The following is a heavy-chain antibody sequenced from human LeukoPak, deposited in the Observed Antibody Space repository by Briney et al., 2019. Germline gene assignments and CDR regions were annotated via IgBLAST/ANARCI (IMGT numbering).Heavy chain of an antibody. Sequence: PSETLSLTCAVYGGSFSGYYWSWIRQPPGKGLEWIGEINHSGSTNYNPSLKSRVTISVDTSKNQFSLKLSSVTAADTAVYYCASSDYYDSSGRYAFDIWGQGTTVTVSS. CDR2: INHSGST. J-gene: IGHJ3*02. V-gene: IGHV4-34*01. D-gene: IGHD3-22*01. CDR1: GGSFSGYY. CDR3: ASSDYYDSSGRYAFDI.